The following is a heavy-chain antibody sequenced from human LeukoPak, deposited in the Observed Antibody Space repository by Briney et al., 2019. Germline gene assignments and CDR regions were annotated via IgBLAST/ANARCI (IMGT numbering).Heavy chain of an antibody. CDR1: GFTFSSYA. V-gene: IGHV3-30-3*01. Sequence: PGRSLRLSCAASGFTFSSYAMHWVRQAPGKGLEWVAVISYDGSNKYYADSVKGRFTISRDNPKNTLYLQMNSLRAEDTAVYYCARAVTVTWLYDSSGYAHNWFDPWGQGTLVTVSS. CDR3: ARAVTVTWLYDSSGYAHNWFDP. CDR2: ISYDGSNK. J-gene: IGHJ5*02. D-gene: IGHD3-22*01.